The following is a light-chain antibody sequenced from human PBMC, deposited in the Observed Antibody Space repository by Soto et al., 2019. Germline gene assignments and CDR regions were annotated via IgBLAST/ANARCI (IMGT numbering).Light chain of an antibody. J-gene: IGKJ1*01. CDR3: QQYNSYSPT. V-gene: IGKV1-5*03. CDR2: KAS. Sequence: DIQMTQSPSSLSASVGDRVTITCRASQSISSYLNWYQQKPGKAPKLLIYKASSLESGVPSRFSGSGSETEFTLTISGLQPGDSATYYCQQYNSYSPTFGQGTKVDIK. CDR1: QSISSY.